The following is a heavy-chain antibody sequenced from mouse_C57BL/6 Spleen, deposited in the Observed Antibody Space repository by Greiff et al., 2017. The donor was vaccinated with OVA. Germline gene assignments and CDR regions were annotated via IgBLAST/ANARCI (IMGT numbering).Heavy chain of an antibody. CDR2: ISYDGSN. CDR1: GYSITSGYY. D-gene: IGHD2-4*01. J-gene: IGHJ4*01. Sequence: EVQLKESGPGLVKPSQSLSLTCSVTGYSITSGYYWNWIRQFPGNKLEWMGYISYDGSNNYNPSLKNRISITRDTSKNQFFLKLNSVTTEDTATYYCARSDYDGSMDYWGQGTSVTVSS. CDR3: ARSDYDGSMDY. V-gene: IGHV3-6*01.